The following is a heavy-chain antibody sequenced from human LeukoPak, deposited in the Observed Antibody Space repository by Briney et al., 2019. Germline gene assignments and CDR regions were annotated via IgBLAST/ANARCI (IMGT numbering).Heavy chain of an antibody. CDR2: IKQDGSEK. Sequence: GGSLRLSCAASGFTFSNYWMSWVRQAPGKGLEWVANIKQDGSEKYYVDSVKGRFTISRDNAKNSLYLQMNSLRAEDTAVYYCARVPPVSLYYYYYMDVWGKGTTVTISS. CDR1: GFTFSNYW. V-gene: IGHV3-7*01. J-gene: IGHJ6*03. CDR3: ARVPPVSLYYYYYMDV.